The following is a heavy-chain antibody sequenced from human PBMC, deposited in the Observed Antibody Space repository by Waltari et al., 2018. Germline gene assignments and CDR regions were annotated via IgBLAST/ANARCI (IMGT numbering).Heavy chain of an antibody. V-gene: IGHV4-4*07. Sequence: QVQLQESGPGLVKPLETLSLTCSVPGVSIRSYYWSLFRQPAGKGLEWIGHIFTSGITKYNPSLKSRVTMSVDTSKNQFSLKLTSVTAADTAVYYCARESVDYSPFDNWGQGTLVTVSS. D-gene: IGHD4-4*01. CDR3: ARESVDYSPFDN. CDR2: IFTSGIT. J-gene: IGHJ4*02. CDR1: GVSIRSYY.